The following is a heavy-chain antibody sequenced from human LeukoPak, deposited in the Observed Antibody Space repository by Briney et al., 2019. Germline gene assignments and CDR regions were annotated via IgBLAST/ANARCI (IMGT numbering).Heavy chain of an antibody. V-gene: IGHV3-74*01. J-gene: IGHJ4*02. D-gene: IGHD6-13*01. CDR2: MNSDGSST. Sequence: GGSLRLSCAGSGFTFSTYRMHWVRQGPGKGLVWVSGMNSDGSSTVYADSVKGRFTISRDNARNTLYLQMNNLRAEDTAAYYCARGESSSWYDWGQGTLVTVSS. CDR3: ARGESSSWYD. CDR1: GFTFSTYR.